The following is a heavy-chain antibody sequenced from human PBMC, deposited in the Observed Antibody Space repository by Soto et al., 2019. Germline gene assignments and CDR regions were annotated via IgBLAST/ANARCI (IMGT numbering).Heavy chain of an antibody. V-gene: IGHV4-59*01. J-gene: IGHJ4*02. Sequence: SETLGITCSVCVLPITVSYWSWLRQPPGKTLEWIGYVYHSGTATYNPSLKSRVSISVDTSKNQFSLRLTSVIAAETSVYYCARDMPYGAGSLAGCDYWGQGILVTVSS. CDR1: VLPITVSY. CDR3: ARDMPYGAGSLAGCDY. CDR2: VYHSGTA. D-gene: IGHD1-26*01.